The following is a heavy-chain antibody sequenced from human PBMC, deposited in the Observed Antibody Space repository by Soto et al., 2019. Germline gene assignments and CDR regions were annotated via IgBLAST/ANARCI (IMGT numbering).Heavy chain of an antibody. J-gene: IGHJ4*02. CDR1: GYTFTAFY. CDR2: INPKSGDT. Sequence: GASVKVSCKASGYTFTAFYLYWVRQAPGQGLEWVGRINPKSGDTNYAQRFQGRVTMTRDTSISTAYLKLSSVTAADTAVYYCARGRVVGGRNFGYWGPGTLVTVSS. D-gene: IGHD1-26*01. CDR3: ARGRVVGGRNFGY. V-gene: IGHV1-2*06.